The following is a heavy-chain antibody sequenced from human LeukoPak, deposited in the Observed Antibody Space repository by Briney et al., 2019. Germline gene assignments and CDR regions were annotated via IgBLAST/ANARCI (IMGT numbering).Heavy chain of an antibody. CDR3: ARGARDNYGGNSGYYFDY. Sequence: SETLSLTCAVYGGFFSGYYWSWLRQPPGKGLEWIGEINHSGSTNYNPSRKSRVTISEDTSKNQYSLKLRSVTAADTAVYYCARGARDNYGGNSGYYFDYWGQGTLVTVSS. CDR2: INHSGST. CDR1: GGFFSGYY. D-gene: IGHD4-17*01. J-gene: IGHJ4*02. V-gene: IGHV4-34*01.